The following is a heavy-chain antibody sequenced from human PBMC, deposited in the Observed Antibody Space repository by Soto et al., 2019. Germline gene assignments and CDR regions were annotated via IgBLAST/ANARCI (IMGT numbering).Heavy chain of an antibody. CDR2: IYYSGST. V-gene: IGHV4-31*03. CDR3: ARDNIRWFAP. CDR1: GGSISSGGYY. Sequence: SETLSLTCTVSGGSISSGGYYWSWIRQHPGKGLEWIGYIYYSGSTYYNPSLKSRVTISVDTSKNQFSLKLSSVTAADTAVYYCARDNIRWFAPWGQGTLVTVSS. J-gene: IGHJ5*02. D-gene: IGHD2-2*02.